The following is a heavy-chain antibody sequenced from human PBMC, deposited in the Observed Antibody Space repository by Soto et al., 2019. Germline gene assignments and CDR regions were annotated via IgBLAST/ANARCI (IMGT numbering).Heavy chain of an antibody. CDR3: ARSKKPQSMTTVTTWGYNWFDP. D-gene: IGHD4-17*01. Sequence: SETLSLTCTVSGGSISSGGYYWSWIRQHPGKGLEWIGYIYYSGSTYYNPSLKSRVTISVDTSKNQFSLKLSSVTAADTAVYYCARSKKPQSMTTVTTWGYNWFDPWGQGTLVTVSS. J-gene: IGHJ5*02. CDR1: GGSISSGGYY. V-gene: IGHV4-31*03. CDR2: IYYSGST.